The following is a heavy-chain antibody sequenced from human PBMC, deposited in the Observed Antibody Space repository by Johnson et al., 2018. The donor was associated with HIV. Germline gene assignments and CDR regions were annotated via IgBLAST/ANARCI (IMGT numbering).Heavy chain of an antibody. Sequence: MLLVESGGGLVQPGGSLRLSCEASGFIFSNYWMSWVRQAPGKGLEWVANINQDASEKSYVDSVKGRFTISRDNANNSLSLQMSGLRADETAVYYCVRETRDDAFDIWGQVTMVTVSS. CDR1: GFIFSNYW. CDR2: INQDASEK. CDR3: VRETRDDAFDI. D-gene: IGHD4-11*01. V-gene: IGHV3-7*05. J-gene: IGHJ3*02.